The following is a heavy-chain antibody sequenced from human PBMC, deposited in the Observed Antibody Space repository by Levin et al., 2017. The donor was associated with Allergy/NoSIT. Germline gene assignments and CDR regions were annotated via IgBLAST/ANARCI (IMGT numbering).Heavy chain of an antibody. V-gene: IGHV3-15*06. CDR3: TTFGYCSGGSCYSGIDY. D-gene: IGHD2-15*01. J-gene: IGHJ4*02. Sequence: GGSLRLSCAASGFTFSDYYMSWVRQGPGKGLEWVSVIYSGGNTYYAAPVKGRFTISRDDSKNTLYLQMNSLKTEDTAVYYCTTFGYCSGGSCYSGIDYWGQGTLVTVSS. CDR2: IYSGGNT. CDR1: GFTFSDYY.